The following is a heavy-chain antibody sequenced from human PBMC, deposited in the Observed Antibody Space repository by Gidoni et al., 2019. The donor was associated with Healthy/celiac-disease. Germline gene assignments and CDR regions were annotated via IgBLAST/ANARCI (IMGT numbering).Heavy chain of an antibody. CDR1: GFPFSSSW. J-gene: IGHJ4*02. D-gene: IGHD6-6*01. CDR3: ARGEKQLVPPAYYFDY. CDR2: IKQDGSEK. Sequence: EVQLVESGGGLVQPGGSLRLPCAASGFPFSSSWMSWVRQAPGKGLEWVANIKQDGSEKYYVDSVKGRFTISRDNAKNSLYLQMNSLRAEDTAVYYCARGEKQLVPPAYYFDYWGQGTLVTVSS. V-gene: IGHV3-7*01.